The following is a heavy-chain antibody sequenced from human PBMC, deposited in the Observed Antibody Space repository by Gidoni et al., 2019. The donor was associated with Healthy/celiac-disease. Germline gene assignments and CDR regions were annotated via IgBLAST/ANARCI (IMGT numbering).Heavy chain of an antibody. Sequence: QVQLQESGPGLVKPSETLSLTCPVSGGSVSSGSYYWSWLRKPPGKGLEWIGYIYYSGSTNYNPSLKSRVHISVDTSKNQFSLKLSSVTAADTAVYYCARERGVTTFYYYYGMDVWGQGTTVTVSS. J-gene: IGHJ6*02. V-gene: IGHV4-61*01. CDR1: GGSVSSGSYY. CDR3: ARERGVTTFYYYYGMDV. CDR2: IYYSGST. D-gene: IGHD4-4*01.